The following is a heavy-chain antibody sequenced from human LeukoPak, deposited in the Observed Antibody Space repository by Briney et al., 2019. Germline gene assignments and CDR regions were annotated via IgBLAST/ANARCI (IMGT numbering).Heavy chain of an antibody. CDR2: ISAYNGNT. CDR3: ARSHYGSSWGYYFDY. CDR1: GGTFSSYA. Sequence: ASVKVSCKASGGTFSSYAISWVRQAPGQGLEWMGWISAYNGNTNYAQKLQGRVTMATDTSTSTAYMELRSLRSDDTAVYYCARSHYGSSWGYYFDYWGQGTLVTVSS. D-gene: IGHD3-10*01. J-gene: IGHJ4*02. V-gene: IGHV1-18*01.